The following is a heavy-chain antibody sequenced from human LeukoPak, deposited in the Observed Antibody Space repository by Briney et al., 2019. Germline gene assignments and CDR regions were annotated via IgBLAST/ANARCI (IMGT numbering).Heavy chain of an antibody. CDR1: GGSFSGYY. CDR2: INHRGNT. CDR3: ARVPRGTVTTAWYYYYYMDV. V-gene: IGHV4-34*01. Sequence: SETLSLTCAVYGGSFSGYYWSWIRQPPGKGLEWIGEINHRGNTNYNPSLKSRVTISVDTSKNQFSLKLSSVTAADTAVYYCARVPRGTVTTAWYYYYYMDVWGKGTTVTVSS. D-gene: IGHD4-17*01. J-gene: IGHJ6*03.